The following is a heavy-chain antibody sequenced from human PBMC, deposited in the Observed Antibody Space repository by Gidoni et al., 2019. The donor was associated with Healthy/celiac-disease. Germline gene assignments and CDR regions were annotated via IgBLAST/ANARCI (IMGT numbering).Heavy chain of an antibody. Sequence: QVQLVQSGAEVQHPGASLKVSCKVSGYTPTELSMHWVRQAPGKGLEWMGGFDPEDGETIYEQKFQGRVTMTEDTSTDTAYMERSSLRSEDTAVYYCATLFTDPDAFDIWGQGTMVTVSS. CDR2: FDPEDGET. CDR1: GYTPTELS. J-gene: IGHJ3*02. CDR3: ATLFTDPDAFDI. V-gene: IGHV1-24*01.